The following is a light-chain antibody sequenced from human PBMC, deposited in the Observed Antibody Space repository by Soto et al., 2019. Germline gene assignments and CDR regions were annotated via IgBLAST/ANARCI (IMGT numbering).Light chain of an antibody. Sequence: QLTQSPSSLSASVGDRVTITCQASQDIDKNLNWYQQKPGKAPKLLIYDASSLQTGVPSRFSGSGSATDFTFTISSLQPEDIATYYCQQYDNLLPITFGHGTRLEIK. CDR3: QQYDNLLPIT. CDR2: DAS. CDR1: QDIDKN. J-gene: IGKJ5*01. V-gene: IGKV1-33*01.